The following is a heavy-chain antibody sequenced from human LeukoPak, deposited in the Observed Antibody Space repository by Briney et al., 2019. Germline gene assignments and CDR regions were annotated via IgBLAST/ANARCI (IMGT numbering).Heavy chain of an antibody. CDR3: ASSGYEDFYYYYYYMDV. CDR2: IIPIFGTA. J-gene: IGHJ6*03. V-gene: IGHV1-69*05. D-gene: IGHD5-12*01. Sequence: SVKVSCKASGRTFSSYAISWVRQAPGQGLEWMGGIIPIFGTANYAQKFQGRVTITTDESTSTAYMELSSLRSEDTAVYYCASSGYEDFYYYYYYMDVWGKGTTVTVSS. CDR1: GRTFSSYA.